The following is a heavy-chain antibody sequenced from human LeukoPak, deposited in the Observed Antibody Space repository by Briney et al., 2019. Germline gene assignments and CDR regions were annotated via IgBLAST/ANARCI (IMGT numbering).Heavy chain of an antibody. D-gene: IGHD3-16*02. Sequence: PGGSLRLSCAASGFTFSSYAMSWGRQAPGKGLEWVSAISGSGGSTYYADSVKGRFTISRDNSKNTLYLQMNSLRAEDTAVYYCAKGASTFGGVIVDFDYWGQGTLVTVSS. CDR1: GFTFSSYA. V-gene: IGHV3-23*01. CDR3: AKGASTFGGVIVDFDY. J-gene: IGHJ4*02. CDR2: ISGSGGST.